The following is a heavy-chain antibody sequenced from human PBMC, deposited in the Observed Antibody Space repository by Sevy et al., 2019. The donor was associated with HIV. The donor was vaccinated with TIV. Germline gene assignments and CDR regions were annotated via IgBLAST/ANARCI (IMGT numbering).Heavy chain of an antibody. CDR3: ATDAGIAAAGRVFDY. D-gene: IGHD6-13*01. J-gene: IGHJ4*02. CDR2: IRNKADSYTT. Sequence: GGSLRLSCAASGFTFSDHYMEWVRQAPGKGLEWVGRIRNKADSYTTEYAASVKVRFTISRDDSKNSLYLLMNSLKTEDTAVYYCATDAGIAAAGRVFDYWGQGTLVTVSS. V-gene: IGHV3-72*01. CDR1: GFTFSDHY.